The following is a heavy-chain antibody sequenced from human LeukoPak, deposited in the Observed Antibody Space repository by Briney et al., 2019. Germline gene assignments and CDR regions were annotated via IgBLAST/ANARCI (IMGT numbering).Heavy chain of an antibody. Sequence: SETLSLTCAVYGGSLSGYYWSWIRQPPGKGLEWIGEINHSGSSIYNPSLQSRGSISVGATENQFSLKLSSVPAADTAVYPCARGRHYDFWSGYRSEPRVDSRFDYWGQGTLVTVSS. CDR2: INHSGSS. CDR3: ARGRHYDFWSGYRSEPRVDSRFDY. D-gene: IGHD3-3*01. CDR1: GGSLSGYY. V-gene: IGHV4-34*01. J-gene: IGHJ4*02.